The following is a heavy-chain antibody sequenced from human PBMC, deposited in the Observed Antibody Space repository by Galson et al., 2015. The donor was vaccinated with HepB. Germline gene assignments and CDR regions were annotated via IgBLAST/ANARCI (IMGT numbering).Heavy chain of an antibody. Sequence: SVKVSCKASGYTFTYRYLHWVRQAPGQALEWMGWITPFNGNTNYAQKFQDRVTITRDRSMSTAYMELSSLRSEDTAMYYCASKTGDDAAFDIWGQGTMVTVSS. CDR3: ASKTGDDAAFDI. J-gene: IGHJ3*02. CDR2: ITPFNGNT. D-gene: IGHD1-14*01. CDR1: GYTFTYRY. V-gene: IGHV1-45*02.